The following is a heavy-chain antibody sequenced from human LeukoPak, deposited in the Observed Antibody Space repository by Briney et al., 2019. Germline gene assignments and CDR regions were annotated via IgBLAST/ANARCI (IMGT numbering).Heavy chain of an antibody. J-gene: IGHJ5*02. CDR1: GFTFSSYA. CDR3: AKDREYYYGSGNNWFDP. Sequence: PGGSLRLSCAASGFTFSSYAMSWVRQAPGKGLEWVSAISGSGGSTYYADSVKGRFTISRDNSKNTLYLQMNSLRAEDTAVYYCAKDREYYYGSGNNWFDPWGQGTLVTVSS. CDR2: ISGSGGST. D-gene: IGHD3-10*01. V-gene: IGHV3-23*01.